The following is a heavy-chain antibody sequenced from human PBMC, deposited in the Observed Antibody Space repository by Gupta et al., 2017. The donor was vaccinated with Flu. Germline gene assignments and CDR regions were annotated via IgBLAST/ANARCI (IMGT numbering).Heavy chain of an antibody. D-gene: IGHD2-8*01. CDR2: ISGSGGST. J-gene: IGHJ6*02. CDR3: AKGMVPYYYYGMDV. Sequence: SSYAMSWVRQAPGKGLEWVSAISGSGGSTYYADSVKGRFTISRDNSKNTLYLQMNSLRAEDTAVYYCAKGMVPYYYYGMDVWGQGTTVTVSS. V-gene: IGHV3-23*01. CDR1: SSYA.